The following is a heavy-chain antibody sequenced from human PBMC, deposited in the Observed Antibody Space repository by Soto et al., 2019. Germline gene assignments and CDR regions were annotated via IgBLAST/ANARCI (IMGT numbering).Heavy chain of an antibody. Sequence: ASVKVSCKASGYSFTDYHIHWVRQAPGQGLEWLGRINPKSGGTSTAQKFQGWVTMTTDTSISTASMEMTRLTSDDTAIYYCARGDSTDCSNGVCSFFYNHGMDVWGQGTTVTVSS. CDR2: INPKSGGT. V-gene: IGHV1-2*04. CDR1: GYSFTDYH. D-gene: IGHD2-8*01. CDR3: ARGDSTDCSNGVCSFFYNHGMDV. J-gene: IGHJ6*02.